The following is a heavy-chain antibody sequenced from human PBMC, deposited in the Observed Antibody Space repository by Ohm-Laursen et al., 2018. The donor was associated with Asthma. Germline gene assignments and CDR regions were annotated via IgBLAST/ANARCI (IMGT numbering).Heavy chain of an antibody. CDR2: VYGDGSNT. Sequence: SLRLSCAASGFTFSTYWMHWVRQAPGKGLVWVSRVYGDGSNTIYADSVKGRFTISRDNAKNTLYLQMNSLRAEDTAVYYCARDPTTVTTFGFYYGMDVWGQGTTVTVSS. J-gene: IGHJ6*02. CDR1: GFTFSTYW. D-gene: IGHD4-17*01. V-gene: IGHV3-74*01. CDR3: ARDPTTVTTFGFYYGMDV.